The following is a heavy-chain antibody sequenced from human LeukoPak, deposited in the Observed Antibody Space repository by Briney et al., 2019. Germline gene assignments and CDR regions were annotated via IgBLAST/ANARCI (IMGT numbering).Heavy chain of an antibody. CDR2: IYAGGST. J-gene: IGHJ6*02. Sequence: PGGSLRLSCAASGFTVSSNYMSWVRQAPGNWLEWVSMIYAGGSTYYADSVKGRFTISRDNSKNTLYLQMSSLRAEDTAVYYCASGLYGMDVWGQGTTVTVSS. CDR1: GFTVSSNY. D-gene: IGHD2-21*01. CDR3: ASGLYGMDV. V-gene: IGHV3-66*01.